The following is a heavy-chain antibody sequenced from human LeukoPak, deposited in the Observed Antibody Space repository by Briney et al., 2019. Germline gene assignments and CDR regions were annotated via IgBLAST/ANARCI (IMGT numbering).Heavy chain of an antibody. V-gene: IGHV4-39*01. Sequence: SDTLSLICTISGRSISSRYYYWGWIPQPPGKVLEWIGSINYSESTYYNPSLKSPVAISVDTSKIQFSLKLSSVTAADTAVYYCGRRIVPGYYMDVWGKGTTVTVSS. CDR2: INYSEST. D-gene: IGHD2/OR15-2a*01. CDR1: GRSISSRYYY. CDR3: GRRIVPGYYMDV. J-gene: IGHJ6*03.